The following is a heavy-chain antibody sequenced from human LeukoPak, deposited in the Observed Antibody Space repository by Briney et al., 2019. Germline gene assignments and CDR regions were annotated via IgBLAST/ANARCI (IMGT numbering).Heavy chain of an antibody. D-gene: IGHD6-19*01. CDR1: GGSISSSIYY. J-gene: IGHJ4*02. Sequence: PSETLSLTCTVSGGSISSSIYYWGWIRQSPGKGLEWIGSIYYSGSTYYNPSLKSRVTISVDTSKNQFSLKLSSVTAADTAVYYCARQRWLVRAFDYWGQGTLVTVSS. CDR2: IYYSGST. CDR3: ARQRWLVRAFDY. V-gene: IGHV4-39*01.